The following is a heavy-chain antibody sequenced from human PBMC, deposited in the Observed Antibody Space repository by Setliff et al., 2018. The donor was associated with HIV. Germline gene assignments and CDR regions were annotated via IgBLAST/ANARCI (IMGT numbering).Heavy chain of an antibody. J-gene: IGHJ4*02. CDR2: IYYTGTT. CDR3: ARSHHNDLLGGYPYFAS. D-gene: IGHD3-3*01. Sequence: LSLTCTVSGGSIRSGGYYWTWIRQHPGKGLEWIGHIYYTGTTYYNPSLESRATISVDTSKEQFSLSLTSVTAADTAVYYCARSHHNDLLGGYPYFASWGQGILVTVSS. V-gene: IGHV4-31*03. CDR1: GGSIRSGGYY.